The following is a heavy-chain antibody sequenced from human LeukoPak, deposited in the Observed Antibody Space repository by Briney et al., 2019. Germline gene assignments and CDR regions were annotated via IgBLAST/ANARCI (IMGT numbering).Heavy chain of an antibody. D-gene: IGHD5-12*01. CDR3: ARDGRYSGYGGY. J-gene: IGHJ4*02. Sequence: GGSLRLSCAASGFTFDDYTMNWVRQAPGKGLEWVSYISGISSTIYYADSVKGRFTISRDNAKNSLYLQMNSLRAEDTAVYYCARDGRYSGYGGYWGQGTLVTVSS. V-gene: IGHV3-48*01. CDR1: GFTFDDYT. CDR2: ISGISSTI.